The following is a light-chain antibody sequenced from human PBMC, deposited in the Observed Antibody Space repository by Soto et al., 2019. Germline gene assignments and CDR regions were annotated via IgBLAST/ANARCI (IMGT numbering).Light chain of an antibody. V-gene: IGLV2-8*01. Sequence: QSALTQPPSASGSPGQSVTISCTGTSSDVGGYNYVSWYQKHPGKAPKLMIYEVSKRPSGVPDRFSGSKSGNTASLTVSWLQAEDEADYYGSSYAGSNLYVFGTGTKLTVL. CDR1: SSDVGGYNY. J-gene: IGLJ1*01. CDR2: EVS. CDR3: SSYAGSNLYV.